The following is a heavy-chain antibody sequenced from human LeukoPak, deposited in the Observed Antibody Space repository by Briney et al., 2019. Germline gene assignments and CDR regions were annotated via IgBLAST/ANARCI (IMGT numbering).Heavy chain of an antibody. CDR1: GFTFSSYG. CDR3: ARRAGDYSHPYDY. Sequence: GGSLRLSCAASGFTFSSYGMHWVRQAPGKGLEWVAFQRYDGSNNYYADSVKGRFTISRDNSKNTLYLQMNSLRAEDTAVYYCARRAGDYSHPYDYWGQGTLVTVSS. J-gene: IGHJ4*02. V-gene: IGHV3-30*02. D-gene: IGHD3-22*01. CDR2: QRYDGSNN.